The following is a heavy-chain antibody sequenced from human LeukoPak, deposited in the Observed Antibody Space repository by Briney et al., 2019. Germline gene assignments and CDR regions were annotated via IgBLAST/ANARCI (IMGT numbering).Heavy chain of an antibody. Sequence: GASVKVSCKASGYTFTSYGISWVRQAPGQGLEWMGWISAYNGNTNYSQKLQGRVTITTDTSTRTAYMELRSLRSDDTAVYYCARVLITFGGVIVTPIWGQGTLVTVSS. V-gene: IGHV1-18*01. CDR2: ISAYNGNT. J-gene: IGHJ4*02. CDR3: ARVLITFGGVIVTPI. D-gene: IGHD3-16*02. CDR1: GYTFTSYG.